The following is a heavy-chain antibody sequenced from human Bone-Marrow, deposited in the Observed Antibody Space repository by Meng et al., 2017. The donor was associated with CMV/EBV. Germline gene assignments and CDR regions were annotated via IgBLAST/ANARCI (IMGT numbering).Heavy chain of an antibody. D-gene: IGHD2-2*01. J-gene: IGHJ6*02. CDR3: ARDIVVVPAVITVPYYYYGMDV. V-gene: IGHV1-8*02. Sequence: ASVKVSCKASGGTFSSYAISWVRQAPGQGLEWMGWMNPNSGNTGYAQKFQGRVTMTRNTSISTAYMELSSLRSEDTAVYYCARDIVVVPAVITVPYYYYGMDVWGQGTTVTVSS. CDR1: GGTFSSYA. CDR2: MNPNSGNT.